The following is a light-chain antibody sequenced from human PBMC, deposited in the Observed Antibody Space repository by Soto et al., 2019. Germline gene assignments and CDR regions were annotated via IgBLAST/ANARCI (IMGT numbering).Light chain of an antibody. CDR3: QQYGSSRT. J-gene: IGKJ1*01. CDR1: QSVSSSY. CDR2: GAS. Sequence: EIVLTQSPGTLSLSPGERAALSCRASQSVSSSYLAWYQQKPGQAPRLLIYGASSRATDIPDRFSGSGSGTDFTLTISTLEPEDFALYYCQQYGSSRTFGQGTKVDI. V-gene: IGKV3-20*01.